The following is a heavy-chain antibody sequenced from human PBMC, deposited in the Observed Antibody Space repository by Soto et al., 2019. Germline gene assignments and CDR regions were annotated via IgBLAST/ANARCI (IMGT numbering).Heavy chain of an antibody. V-gene: IGHV4-59*01. CDR3: ARAAYCGGDCFTNWFDP. CDR2: IYYSGST. Sequence: SETLSLTCTVSGGSISSYYWSWIRQPPGKGLEWIGYIYYSGSTNYNPSLKSRVTISVDTSKNQFSLKLSSVTAADTAVYYCARAAYCGGDCFTNWFDPWGQGTLVTVSS. D-gene: IGHD2-21*02. J-gene: IGHJ5*02. CDR1: GGSISSYY.